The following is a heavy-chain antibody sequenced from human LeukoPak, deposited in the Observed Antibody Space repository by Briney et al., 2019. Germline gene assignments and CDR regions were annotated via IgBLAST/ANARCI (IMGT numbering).Heavy chain of an antibody. CDR2: ISSSGSTI. CDR1: GFTFSDYY. D-gene: IGHD3-9*01. V-gene: IGHV3-11*01. J-gene: IGHJ3*02. Sequence: PGGSLRLSCAASGFTFSDYYMSWIRQAPGKGLEWVSYISSSGSTIYYADSVKGRFTISRDNAKNPLYLQMNSLRAEDTAVYYCARGDDILTGYRDAFDIWGQGTMVTVSS. CDR3: ARGDDILTGYRDAFDI.